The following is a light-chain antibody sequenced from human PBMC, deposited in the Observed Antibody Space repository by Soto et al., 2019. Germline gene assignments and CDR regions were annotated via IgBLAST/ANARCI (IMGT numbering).Light chain of an antibody. Sequence: EIVLTQSPGTLSLSPGERATLSCRASQSVSSSSLAWYQQKPGQAPRLLIYGASSRATGIPDRFSGSGSGTDFTLTISRLEPEDLAVYYCQQYGSSPGTFGQGTKVEIK. V-gene: IGKV3-20*01. CDR3: QQYGSSPGT. J-gene: IGKJ1*01. CDR2: GAS. CDR1: QSVSSSS.